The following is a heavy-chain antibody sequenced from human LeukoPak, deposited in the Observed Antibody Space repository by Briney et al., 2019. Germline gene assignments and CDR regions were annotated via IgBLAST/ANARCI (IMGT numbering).Heavy chain of an antibody. CDR3: ARAYYGSGSLCWYFDL. J-gene: IGHJ2*01. CDR1: GFTVSSNY. D-gene: IGHD3-10*01. CDR2: IYSGGST. Sequence: GGSLRLSCAASGFTVSSNYMSWVRQAPGKGLEWVSFIYSGGSTYYADSVKGRFTISRDNSKNTLYLQMNSLRAEDTAVYYCARAYYGSGSLCWYFDLWGRGTLVTVSS. V-gene: IGHV3-53*01.